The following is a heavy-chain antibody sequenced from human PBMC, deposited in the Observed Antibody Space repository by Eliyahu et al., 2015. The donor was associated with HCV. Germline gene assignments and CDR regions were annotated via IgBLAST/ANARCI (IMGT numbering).Heavy chain of an antibody. J-gene: IGHJ2*01. CDR1: GFTFRDYT. V-gene: IGHV3-21*02. D-gene: IGHD2-21*02. CDR2: INSAGGDI. Sequence: EVQLVESGGGLVKPGVSLRLSXAASGFTFRDYTMNWVRQAPGKGLEWVSSINSAGGDIFYADSIKGRFTISRDNDKNSLFLHMNGLRAEDTAFYFCVRRVTGFYNLWGRGTLVTVSS. CDR3: VRRVTGFYNL.